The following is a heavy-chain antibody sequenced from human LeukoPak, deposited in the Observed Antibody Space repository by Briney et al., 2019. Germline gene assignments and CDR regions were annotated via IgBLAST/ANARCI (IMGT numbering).Heavy chain of an antibody. D-gene: IGHD5-18*01. CDR2: IKSDGSST. J-gene: IGHJ4*02. CDR1: GFTFSSYW. V-gene: IGHV3-74*01. Sequence: GGSLRLSCAASGFTFSSYWVHWVRHTPGKGLVWVSRIKSDGSSTSYADSVKGRFTISRDNAKNTLYLQMNSLRAEDTAVYYCARDGYSFGHDFDYWGQGTLVTVS. CDR3: ARDGYSFGHDFDY.